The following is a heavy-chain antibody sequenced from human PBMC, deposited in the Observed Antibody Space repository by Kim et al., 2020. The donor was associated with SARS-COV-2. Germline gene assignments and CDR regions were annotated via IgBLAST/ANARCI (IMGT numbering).Heavy chain of an antibody. CDR2: ISGSGGST. J-gene: IGHJ4*02. CDR3: AKFFRDIVVVPAAAQIFDY. Sequence: GGSLRLSFAASGFTFSSYAMSWVRQAPGKGLEWVSAISGSGGSTYYADSVKGRFTISRDNSKNTLYLQMNSLRAEDTAVYYCAKFFRDIVVVPAAAQIFDYWGQGTLVTVSS. V-gene: IGHV3-23*01. CDR1: GFTFSSYA. D-gene: IGHD2-2*01.